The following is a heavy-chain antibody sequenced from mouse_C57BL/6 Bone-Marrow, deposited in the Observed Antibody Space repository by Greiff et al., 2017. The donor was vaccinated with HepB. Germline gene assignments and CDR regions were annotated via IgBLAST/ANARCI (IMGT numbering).Heavy chain of an antibody. CDR1: GFTFSDYG. J-gene: IGHJ2*01. Sequence: EVHLVESGGGLVKPGGSLKLSCAASGFTFSDYGMHWVRQAPEKGLEWVAYISSGSSTIYYADTVKGRFTISRDNAKNTLFLQMTSLRSEDTAMYYCARTFITTVVAFDCWGQGTTLTVSS. CDR3: ARTFITTVVAFDC. V-gene: IGHV5-17*01. D-gene: IGHD1-1*01. CDR2: ISSGSSTI.